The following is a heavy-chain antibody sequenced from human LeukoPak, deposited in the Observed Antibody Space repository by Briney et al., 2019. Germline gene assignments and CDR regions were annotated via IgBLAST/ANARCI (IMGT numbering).Heavy chain of an antibody. D-gene: IGHD4-23*01. CDR3: ARDPRKVATSTYDGFDV. Sequence: ASVKVSCKASGYTFTTYYLHWARQAPGQGLEWMGIINPSGGTKTYAQNFQGRVTMTRDTSTSTVYMELSSLRSQDTAVYYCARDPRKVATSTYDGFDVWGQGTMVTVSS. CDR2: INPSGGTK. J-gene: IGHJ3*01. V-gene: IGHV1-46*01. CDR1: GYTFTTYY.